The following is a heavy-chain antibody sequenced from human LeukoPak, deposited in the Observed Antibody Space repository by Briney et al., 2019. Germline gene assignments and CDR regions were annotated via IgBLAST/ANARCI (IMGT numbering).Heavy chain of an antibody. V-gene: IGHV4-39*07. CDR1: GGSISSYY. D-gene: IGHD3-10*01. CDR3: ARGGYGSGSYYFDY. Sequence: SETLSLTCTVSGGSISSYYWGWIRQPPGKGLEWIGSIYYSGSTYYNPSLKSRVTISVDTSKNQFSLKLSSVTAADTAVYYCARGGYGSGSYYFDYWGQGTLVTVSS. J-gene: IGHJ4*02. CDR2: IYYSGST.